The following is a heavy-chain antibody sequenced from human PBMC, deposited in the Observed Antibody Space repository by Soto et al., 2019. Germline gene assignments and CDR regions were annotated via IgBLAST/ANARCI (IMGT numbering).Heavy chain of an antibody. J-gene: IGHJ6*02. CDR3: ARELLRSSSWSLLGNYYYGLDV. CDR1: DYTFSNHG. D-gene: IGHD6-13*01. Sequence: GASVKVSCKASDYTFSNHGIHWVRQAPGQGLEWMGWISAYNGNANYAQKIQDKVIMTTDTSTTTVYMELRSLRSDDTAVYFCARELLRSSSWSLLGNYYYGLDVWGQGTTVTVSS. CDR2: ISAYNGNA. V-gene: IGHV1-18*01.